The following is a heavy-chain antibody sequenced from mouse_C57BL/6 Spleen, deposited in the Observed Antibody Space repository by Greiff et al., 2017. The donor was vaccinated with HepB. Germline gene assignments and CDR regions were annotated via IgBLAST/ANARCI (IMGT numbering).Heavy chain of an antibody. CDR1: GFNIKDYY. J-gene: IGHJ2*01. D-gene: IGHD1-1*01. V-gene: IGHV14-1*01. CDR3: TTYGSSPNYFDY. CDR2: IDPEDGDT. Sequence: VQLQQSGAELVRPGASVKLSCTASGFNIKDYYMHWVKQRPEQGLEWIGRIDPEDGDTEYAPKFQGKATMTADTSSNTAYLQLSSLTSEDTAVYYCTTYGSSPNYFDYWGQGTTLTVSS.